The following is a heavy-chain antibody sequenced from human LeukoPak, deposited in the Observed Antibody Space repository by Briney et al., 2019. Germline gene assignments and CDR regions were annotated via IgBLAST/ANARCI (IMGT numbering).Heavy chain of an antibody. Sequence: PSETLSLTCAVYGGSFSGYYWSWIRQPPGKGLEWIGEINHSGSTNYNPSLKSRVTISVDTSKNQFSLKLSSVTAADTAVYYCARDSIYSSSWFYYYYGMDVWGQGTTVTVSS. J-gene: IGHJ6*02. CDR2: INHSGST. CDR3: ARDSIYSSSWFYYYYGMDV. V-gene: IGHV4-34*01. D-gene: IGHD6-13*01. CDR1: GGSFSGYY.